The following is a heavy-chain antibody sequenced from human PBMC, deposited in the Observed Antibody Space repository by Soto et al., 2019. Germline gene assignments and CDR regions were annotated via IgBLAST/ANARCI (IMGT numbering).Heavy chain of an antibody. CDR2: INLDGSEK. CDR3: AKDGDFWSGSAAVYFDY. Sequence: GGSLRLSCVASGFTFSNHRMSWVRQAPGKGLEWVANINLDGSEKDYVDSVKGRFTISRDNSKNTLYLQMNSLRAEDTAVYYCAKDGDFWSGSAAVYFDYWGQGTLVTVSS. V-gene: IGHV3-7*01. CDR1: GFTFSNHR. J-gene: IGHJ4*02. D-gene: IGHD3-3*01.